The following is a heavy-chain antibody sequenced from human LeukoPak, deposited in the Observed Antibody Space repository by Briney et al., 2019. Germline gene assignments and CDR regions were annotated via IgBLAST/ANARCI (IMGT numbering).Heavy chain of an antibody. V-gene: IGHV4-61*02. Sequence: SETLSLTCTVSGGSISSGSYYWSWIRQPAGKGLEWIGRIYTSGSTNYNPSLKSRVTISVDTSKNQFSLKLSSVTAADTAVYYCARATAFFDIWGQGTMVTVSS. CDR1: GGSISSGSYY. CDR3: ARATAFFDI. J-gene: IGHJ3*02. CDR2: IYTSGST.